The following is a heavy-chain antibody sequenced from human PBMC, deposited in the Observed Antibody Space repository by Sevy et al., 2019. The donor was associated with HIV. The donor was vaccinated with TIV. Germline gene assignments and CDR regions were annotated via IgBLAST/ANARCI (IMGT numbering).Heavy chain of an antibody. V-gene: IGHV3-21*01. J-gene: IGHJ6*02. CDR2: ISSSSSDI. CDR3: ARDYTVTTYYYYGMDV. CDR1: GFTFSSYS. D-gene: IGHD4-17*01. Sequence: GGSLRLSCAASGFTFSSYSMNWVRQAPGKGLEWVSSISSSSSDIYYADSVKGRFTISRDNAKNSLYLQMNSLRAEDTAVYYCARDYTVTTYYYYGMDVWGQGTTVTVSS.